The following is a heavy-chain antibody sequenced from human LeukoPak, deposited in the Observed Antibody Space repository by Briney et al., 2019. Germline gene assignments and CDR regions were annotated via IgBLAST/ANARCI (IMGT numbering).Heavy chain of an antibody. V-gene: IGHV3-7*01. J-gene: IGHJ4*02. D-gene: IGHD2-21*01. CDR3: ARWGLAYTIDY. Sequence: GGALRLSCAASGFTFSTYWMAWLRQAPGKGLERVANINPGRSAEYYVASVKGRFTISRDDAKTSLYLQMDSLRAEDTAVYSCARWGLAYTIDYWGQGTLVTVSS. CDR1: GFTFSTYW. CDR2: INPGRSAE.